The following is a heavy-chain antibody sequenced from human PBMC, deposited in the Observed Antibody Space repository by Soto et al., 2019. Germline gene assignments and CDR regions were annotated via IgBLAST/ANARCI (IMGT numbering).Heavy chain of an antibody. CDR1: GFTFSSYG. CDR2: ISYDGSNK. Sequence: XESLRLSCAASGFTFSSYGMHWVRQAPGKGLEWVAVISYDGSNKYYADSVKGRFTISRDNSKNTLYLQTNSLRAEDTAVYYCAKDRDWNYYYGMDVWGQGTTVTVSS. CDR3: AKDRDWNYYYGMDV. D-gene: IGHD2-21*02. V-gene: IGHV3-30*18. J-gene: IGHJ6*02.